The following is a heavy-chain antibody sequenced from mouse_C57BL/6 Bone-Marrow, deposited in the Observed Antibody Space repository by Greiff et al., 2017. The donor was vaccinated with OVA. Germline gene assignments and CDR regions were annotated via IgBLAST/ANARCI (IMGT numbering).Heavy chain of an antibody. CDR1: GFTFSSYA. V-gene: IGHV5-9-1*02. Sequence: EVQLVESGEGLVKPGGSLKLSCAASGFTFSSYAMSWVRQTPVKRLEWVAYISSGGDYIYYADTVKGRFTITRDNARNTLYLQMSSLKSEDTALYYCTRLLDAMDYWGRGTSVTVSS. J-gene: IGHJ4*01. CDR2: ISSGGDYI. D-gene: IGHD2-1*01. CDR3: TRLLDAMDY.